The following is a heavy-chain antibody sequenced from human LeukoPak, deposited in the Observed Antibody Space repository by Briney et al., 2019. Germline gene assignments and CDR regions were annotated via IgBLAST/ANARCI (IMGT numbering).Heavy chain of an antibody. D-gene: IGHD6-13*01. CDR2: FDPEDGET. Sequence: ASVKVSCKVSGYTLTELSMHWVRQAPGKGLEWMGGFDPEDGETIHAQKFQGRVTMTEDTSTDTAYMELSSLRSEDTAVYYCATLGGGPLAAAGFDAFDIWGQGTMVTVSS. CDR1: GYTLTELS. CDR3: ATLGGGPLAAAGFDAFDI. J-gene: IGHJ3*02. V-gene: IGHV1-24*01.